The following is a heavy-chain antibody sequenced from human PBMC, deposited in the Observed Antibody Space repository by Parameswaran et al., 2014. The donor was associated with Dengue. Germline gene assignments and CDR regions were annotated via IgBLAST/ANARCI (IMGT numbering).Heavy chain of an antibody. V-gene: IGHV1-3*01. CDR2: INAGNGNT. CDR3: ARDCHSSGVEPWGHWFDP. D-gene: IGHD6-19*01. Sequence: WVRQAPGQRLEWMGWINAGNGNTKYSQKFQGRVTITRDTSASTAYMELSSLRSEDTAVYYCARDCHSSGVEPWGHWFDPWGQGTLVTVSS. J-gene: IGHJ5*02.